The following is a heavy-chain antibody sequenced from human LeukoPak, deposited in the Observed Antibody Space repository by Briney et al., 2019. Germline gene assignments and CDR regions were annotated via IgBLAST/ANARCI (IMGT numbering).Heavy chain of an antibody. Sequence: GGSLRLSCAASGFTFSSYAMSWVRQAPRKGLEGDSAISGSGGSTYYADSVKGRFTISRDNSKNTLYLQMNSLRAEDTAVYYCAKDYDFWSGYLGFDYWGQGTLVTVSS. V-gene: IGHV3-23*01. D-gene: IGHD3-3*01. CDR3: AKDYDFWSGYLGFDY. J-gene: IGHJ4*02. CDR1: GFTFSSYA. CDR2: ISGSGGST.